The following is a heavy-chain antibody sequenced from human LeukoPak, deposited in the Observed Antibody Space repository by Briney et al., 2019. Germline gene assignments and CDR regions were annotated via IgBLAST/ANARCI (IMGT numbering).Heavy chain of an antibody. CDR2: IYYSGST. Sequence: PSETLSLTCTVPGGSISSYYWSWIRQPPGKGLEWIGYIYYSGSTNYNPSLKSRVTISVDTSKNQFSLKLSSVTAADTAVYYCARGGYCGGDCYSLLGLNRLLSYYYGMDVWGQGTTVTVSS. CDR3: ARGGYCGGDCYSLLGLNRLLSYYYGMDV. V-gene: IGHV4-59*01. D-gene: IGHD2-21*02. J-gene: IGHJ6*02. CDR1: GGSISSYY.